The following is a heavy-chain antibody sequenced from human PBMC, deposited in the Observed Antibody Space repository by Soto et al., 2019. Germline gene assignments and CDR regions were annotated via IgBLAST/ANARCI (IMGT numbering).Heavy chain of an antibody. J-gene: IGHJ4*02. CDR2: INPRDGTT. V-gene: IGHV1-46*01. Sequence: QVQLVQSGAEVKKSGASVRVTCEASGYTFISYSMYWVRQAPGQGLEWMGMINPRDGTTLYAQNFQGRVTMTRDTPTRTVYMELSSLRSEDTALYYCARGGGTLDYWGQGTLVTVSS. CDR1: GYTFISYS. CDR3: ARGGGTLDY.